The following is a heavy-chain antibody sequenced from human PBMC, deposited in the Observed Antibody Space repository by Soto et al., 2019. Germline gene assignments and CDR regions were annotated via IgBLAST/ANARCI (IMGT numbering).Heavy chain of an antibody. CDR2: LISSGESP. J-gene: IGHJ4*02. CDR3: SKDLRGRGWSFDQ. CDR1: GFTFSTQA. Sequence: PGGSLRLSCSASGFTFSTQAMAWVRQAPGKGLEWVSALISSGESPDYADSVKGRFTISRGNSKNTLYLQMNSLRADDTAVYYWSKDLRGRGWSFDQCGQGTVVTV. V-gene: IGHV3-23*01. D-gene: IGHD6-19*01.